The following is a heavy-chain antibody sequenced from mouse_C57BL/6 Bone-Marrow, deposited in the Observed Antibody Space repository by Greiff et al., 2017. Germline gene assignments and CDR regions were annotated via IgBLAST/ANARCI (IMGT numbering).Heavy chain of an antibody. CDR2: IHPSDSDT. J-gene: IGHJ3*01. D-gene: IGHD2-4*01. CDR3: AIDGGLRHTWFAY. Sequence: VKLQQPGAELVKPGASVKVSCKASGYTFTSYWMHWVKQRPGQGLEWIGRIHPSDSDTNYNQKFKGKATLTVDKSSSTAYMQLSSLTSEDSAVYYCAIDGGLRHTWFAYWGQGTLVTVSA. V-gene: IGHV1-74*01. CDR1: GYTFTSYW.